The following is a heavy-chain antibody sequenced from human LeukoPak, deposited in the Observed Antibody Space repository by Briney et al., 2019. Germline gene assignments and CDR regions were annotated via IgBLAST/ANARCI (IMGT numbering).Heavy chain of an antibody. D-gene: IGHD3-9*01. V-gene: IGHV3-30-3*01. Sequence: GGSLRLSCAASGFTFSSYAMHWVRQAPGKGLEWVAVISYDGSNKYYADSVKGRFTIPRDNSKNTLYLQMNSLRAEDTAVYYCARDLGPQTYDILAGYYNVPGYWGQGTLVPVSS. CDR3: ARDLGPQTYDILAGYYNVPGY. CDR1: GFTFSSYA. CDR2: ISYDGSNK. J-gene: IGHJ4*02.